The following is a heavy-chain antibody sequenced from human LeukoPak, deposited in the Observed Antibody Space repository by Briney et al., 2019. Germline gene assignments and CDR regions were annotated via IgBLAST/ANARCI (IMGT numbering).Heavy chain of an antibody. D-gene: IGHD3-3*01. CDR1: GGSFSGYY. V-gene: IGHV4-34*01. J-gene: IGHJ4*02. Sequence: PSETLSLTCAVYGGSFSGYYWSWIRQPPGKGLEWIGEINHSGSTNYNPSLKSRVTISVDTSKSQFSLKLSSVTAADTAVYYCARGAWSGYIDYWGQGTLVTVSS. CDR3: ARGAWSGYIDY. CDR2: INHSGST.